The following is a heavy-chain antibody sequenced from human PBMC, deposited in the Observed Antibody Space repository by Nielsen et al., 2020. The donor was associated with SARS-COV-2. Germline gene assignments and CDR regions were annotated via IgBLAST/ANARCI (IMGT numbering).Heavy chain of an antibody. Sequence: GESLKISCTASGFTFSGYEMNWVRQAPGKGLAWVAHINSDGSKANYAESVKGRFTISRDNAENTQYLHMNSLRADDTAVYYCVRVRDDGYYYDTGPFDHWGQGTLVTVSS. CDR1: GFTFSGYE. CDR3: VRVRDDGYYYDTGPFDH. D-gene: IGHD3-16*01. CDR2: INSDGSKA. V-gene: IGHV3-74*01. J-gene: IGHJ4*02.